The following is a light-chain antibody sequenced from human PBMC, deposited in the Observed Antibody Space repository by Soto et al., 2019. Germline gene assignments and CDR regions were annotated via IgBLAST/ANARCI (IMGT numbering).Light chain of an antibody. V-gene: IGLV2-14*01. CDR1: SSDVGIYNY. CDR3: SSYTSSSTWV. CDR2: EVS. J-gene: IGLJ3*02. Sequence: QSALTQPASVSGSPGQSITISCTGTSSDVGIYNYVSWYQQHPGKAPKLMIYEVSNRPSGFSNRFSGSKSGNTASLTISGLQAEDEADYYCSSYTSSSTWVFGGGTKVTVL.